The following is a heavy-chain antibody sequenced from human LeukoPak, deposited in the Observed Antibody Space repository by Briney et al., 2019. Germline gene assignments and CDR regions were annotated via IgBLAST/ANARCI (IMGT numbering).Heavy chain of an antibody. CDR3: AKETGDY. CDR2: IPYDGSNK. D-gene: IGHD3-10*01. V-gene: IGHV3-30*18. J-gene: IGHJ4*02. Sequence: PGRSLRLSCAASGFTFSSYGMHWVRQAPGKGLEWVAVIPYDGSNKYYADSVKGRFTISRDNSKNTLYLQMNSLRAEDTAVYYCAKETGDYWGQGTLVTVSS. CDR1: GFTFSSYG.